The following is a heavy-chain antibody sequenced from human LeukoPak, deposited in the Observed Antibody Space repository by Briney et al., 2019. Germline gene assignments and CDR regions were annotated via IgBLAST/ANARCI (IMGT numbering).Heavy chain of an antibody. V-gene: IGHV4-39*01. Sequence: PSETLSLTCTVSGGSISSSSYYWGWIRQPPGKGLEWIGSIYYSGSTYYNPSLKSRVTISVDTSKNQFSLKLSSVTAADTAVYYCARLPIPSPITVVTPEVKGYWYFDLWGRVTLVTVSS. J-gene: IGHJ2*01. D-gene: IGHD4-23*01. CDR1: GGSISSSSYY. CDR3: ARLPIPSPITVVTPEVKGYWYFDL. CDR2: IYYSGST.